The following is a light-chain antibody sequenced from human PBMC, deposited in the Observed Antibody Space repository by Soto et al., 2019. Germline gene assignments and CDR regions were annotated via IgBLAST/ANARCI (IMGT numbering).Light chain of an antibody. CDR3: CSYTGSYSYV. V-gene: IGLV2-11*01. CDR1: SSVVGGYTY. CDR2: DVT. J-gene: IGLJ1*01. Sequence: LTQPHSVSGSPGQSVTISCTGTSSVVGGYTYVSWYQQHPGKAPELIIYDVTERPSGVPDRFSGSKSGNTASLTISGLQAEDEADYYCCSYTGSYSYVFGIGTKVTVL.